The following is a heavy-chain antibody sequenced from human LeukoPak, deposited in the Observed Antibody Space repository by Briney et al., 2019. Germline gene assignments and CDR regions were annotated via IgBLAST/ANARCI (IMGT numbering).Heavy chain of an antibody. J-gene: IGHJ4*02. V-gene: IGHV4-59*11. D-gene: IGHD2-21*02. CDR3: ARVTSFYFDY. Sequence: SETLSLTCTVSGGSISSHYWSWIRQPPGKGLEWIGYIYYSGSTNYNPSPKSRVTISVDTSKNQFSLKLSSVTAADTAVYYCARVTSFYFDYWGQGTLVTVSS. CDR2: IYYSGST. CDR1: GGSISSHY.